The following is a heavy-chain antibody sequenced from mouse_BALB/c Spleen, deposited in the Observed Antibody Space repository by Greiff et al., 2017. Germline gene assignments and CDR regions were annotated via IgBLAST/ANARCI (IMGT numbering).Heavy chain of an antibody. Sequence: EVQLVESGGGLVKPGGSLKLSCAASGFAFSSYAMSWVRQTPEKRLEWVATISSGGSYTYYPDSVKGRFTISRDNAKNTLYLQMSSLRSEDTAMYYCARRWDGYYEGAMDYWGQGTSVTVSS. CDR2: ISSGGSYT. J-gene: IGHJ4*01. CDR1: GFAFSSYA. V-gene: IGHV5-9-3*01. CDR3: ARRWDGYYEGAMDY. D-gene: IGHD2-3*01.